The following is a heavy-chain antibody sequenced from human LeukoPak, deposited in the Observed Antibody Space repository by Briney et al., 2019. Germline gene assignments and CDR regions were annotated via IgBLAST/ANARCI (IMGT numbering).Heavy chain of an antibody. CDR3: ARAVGPFDY. V-gene: IGHV3-33*01. CDR2: IWNDGSNK. Sequence: GMSLRLSCAASGFTFSIYGIHWVRQAPGKGLEWVAVIWNDGSNKYYADSVKGRFTISRDNSKDTLYLQMNSLRVEDTAVYYCARAVGPFDYWGQGTVVTVSS. D-gene: IGHD3-16*01. J-gene: IGHJ4*02. CDR1: GFTFSIYG.